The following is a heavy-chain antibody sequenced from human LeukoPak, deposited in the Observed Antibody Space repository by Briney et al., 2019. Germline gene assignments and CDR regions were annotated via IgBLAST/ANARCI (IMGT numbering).Heavy chain of an antibody. V-gene: IGHV4-34*01. Sequence: KPSETLSLTCAVYGGSFSGYYWSWIRQPPGKGLEWIGEINHSGSTNYNPSLKSRVTISVDTSKNQFSLKLSSVTAADTAVYYCARDYSSGSYYWFDPWGQGTLVTVSS. CDR2: INHSGST. CDR1: GGSFSGYY. D-gene: IGHD1-26*01. J-gene: IGHJ5*02. CDR3: ARDYSSGSYYWFDP.